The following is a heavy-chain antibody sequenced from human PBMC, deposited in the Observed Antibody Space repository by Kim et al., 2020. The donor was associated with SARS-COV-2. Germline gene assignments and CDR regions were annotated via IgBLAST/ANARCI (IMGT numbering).Heavy chain of an antibody. V-gene: IGHV4-59*01. CDR2: IYYSGST. CDR1: GGSISSYY. D-gene: IGHD3-10*01. CDR3: ARVSLWFGESYFVY. Sequence: SETLSLTCTVSGGSISSYYWSWIRQPPGKGLEWIGYIYYSGSTNYNPSLKSRVTISVDTSKNQFSLKLSSVTAADTAVYYCARVSLWFGESYFVYWGQGTLVTVSS. J-gene: IGHJ4*02.